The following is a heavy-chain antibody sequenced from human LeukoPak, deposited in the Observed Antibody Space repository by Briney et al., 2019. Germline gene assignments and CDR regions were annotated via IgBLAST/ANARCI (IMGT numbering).Heavy chain of an antibody. CDR1: GFIFSNFA. J-gene: IGHJ4*02. V-gene: IGHV3-7*04. CDR3: ARGMSWYDILTGYYSGYFDY. D-gene: IGHD3-9*01. Sequence: QPGGSLRLSCAASGFIFSNFAMHWVRQAPGKGLEWVANIKQDGSEKYYVDSVKGRFTISRDNAKNSLYLQMNSLRAEDTAVYYCARGMSWYDILTGYYSGYFDYWGQGTLVTVSS. CDR2: IKQDGSEK.